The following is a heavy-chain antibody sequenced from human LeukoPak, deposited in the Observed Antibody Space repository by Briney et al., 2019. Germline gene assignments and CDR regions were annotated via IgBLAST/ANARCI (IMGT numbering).Heavy chain of an antibody. CDR3: ASYPLTFGGVIVIGGYFDY. D-gene: IGHD3-16*02. J-gene: IGHJ4*02. CDR1: GFTFSSYA. V-gene: IGHV3-23*01. CDR2: ISGSGGST. Sequence: PGGSLRLSCAASGFTFSSYAMSWVRQAPGKGLEWVSAISGSGGSTYYADSVKGRLTISRDNSKNTLYLQMNSLRAEDTAVYYCASYPLTFGGVIVIGGYFDYWGQGTLVTVSS.